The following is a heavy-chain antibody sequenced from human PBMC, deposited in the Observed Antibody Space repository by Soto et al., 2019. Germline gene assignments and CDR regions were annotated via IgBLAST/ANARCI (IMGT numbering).Heavy chain of an antibody. Sequence: GGSLRLSCAASGFTFSSYAMSWVRQAPGKGLEWVSAISGSGGSTYYADSVKGRFTISRDNSKNTLYLQMNSLRAEDTAVYYCAKGTYYDFWSGYWYWGQGTLVTVSS. J-gene: IGHJ4*02. V-gene: IGHV3-23*01. CDR1: GFTFSSYA. CDR3: AKGTYYDFWSGYWY. CDR2: ISGSGGST. D-gene: IGHD3-3*01.